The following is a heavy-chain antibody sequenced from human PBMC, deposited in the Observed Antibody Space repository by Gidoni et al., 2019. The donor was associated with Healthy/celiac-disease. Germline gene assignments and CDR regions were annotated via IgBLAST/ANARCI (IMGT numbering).Heavy chain of an antibody. Sequence: EVQLVESGGGLVKPGGSLRLSCAASGFTFSNAWRSWVRQAPGKGLEWVGRIKSKTDGGTTDYAAPVKGRFTISRDDSKNTLYLQMNSLKTEDTAVYYCRGGDYYGMDVWGQGTTVTVSS. V-gene: IGHV3-15*01. CDR2: IKSKTDGGTT. J-gene: IGHJ6*02. D-gene: IGHD3-16*01. CDR3: RGGDYYGMDV. CDR1: GFTFSNAW.